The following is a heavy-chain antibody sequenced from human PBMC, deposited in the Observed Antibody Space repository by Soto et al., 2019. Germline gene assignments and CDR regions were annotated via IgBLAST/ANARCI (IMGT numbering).Heavy chain of an antibody. V-gene: IGHV1-18*01. Sequence: ASVKVSCKASGYTFTSYGISWVRQAPGQGLEWMGWISAYNGNTNYAQKLQGRVTMTTDTSTSTAYMELRGLRSDDTAVYYCARAADYCSSTSCPYYYYGMDVWGQGTTVTVSS. J-gene: IGHJ6*02. CDR3: ARAADYCSSTSCPYYYYGMDV. D-gene: IGHD2-2*01. CDR2: ISAYNGNT. CDR1: GYTFTSYG.